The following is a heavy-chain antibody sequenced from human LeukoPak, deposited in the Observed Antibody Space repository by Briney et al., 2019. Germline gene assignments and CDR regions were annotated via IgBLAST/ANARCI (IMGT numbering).Heavy chain of an antibody. Sequence: NPSETLSLTCTVSGGPISDNYWSWIRQPPGKGLEWLGYIYYSGTTNYNPSLKSRVTISVDTSKNHFSLRLSSVTAADTAVYYCARHSNSWYYFDYWGQGTLVTVSS. D-gene: IGHD6-13*01. CDR3: ARHSNSWYYFDY. J-gene: IGHJ4*02. CDR1: GGPISDNY. V-gene: IGHV4-59*01. CDR2: IYYSGTT.